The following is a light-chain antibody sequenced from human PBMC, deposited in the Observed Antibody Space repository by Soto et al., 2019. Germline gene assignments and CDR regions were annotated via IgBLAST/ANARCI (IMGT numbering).Light chain of an antibody. CDR3: MQALQKTSI. CDR1: HSLHSNGISY. CDR2: LGS. V-gene: IGKV2-28*01. J-gene: IGKJ1*01. Sequence: LMVTQSHRSLCVTHGEPASMSFSASHSLHSNGISYLHWYLQKPGQSPQLLIYLGSTRASGVPDRFSGSGSGTEYTLKISSVEAEDVGVYYCMQALQKTSIFGQGTKVDIK.